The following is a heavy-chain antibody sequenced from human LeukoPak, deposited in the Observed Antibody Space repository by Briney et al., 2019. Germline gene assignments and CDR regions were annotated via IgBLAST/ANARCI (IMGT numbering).Heavy chain of an antibody. CDR2: ISSSGSTI. CDR1: GFTFSSYS. V-gene: IGHV3-48*04. J-gene: IGHJ6*02. D-gene: IGHD6-19*01. Sequence: GGSLRLSCAASGFTFSSYSMSWIRQAPGKGLEWVSYISSSGSTIYYADSVKGRFTISRDNAKNSLYLQMNSLRAEDTAVYYCAGDSSGRSYYYYGMDVWGQGTTVTVSS. CDR3: AGDSSGRSYYYYGMDV.